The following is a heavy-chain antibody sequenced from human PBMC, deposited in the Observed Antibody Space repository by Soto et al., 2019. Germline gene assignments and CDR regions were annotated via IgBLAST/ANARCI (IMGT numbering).Heavy chain of an antibody. V-gene: IGHV3-23*01. J-gene: IGHJ4*02. CDR3: AKGKGEYFYGSGSYYLHYFDY. CDR2: IVGSGGST. Sequence: EVQLLESGGGLVQPGGSLRLSCAASGFTFSSYAMSWVRQAPGRGLEWVSAIVGSGGSTYYADSVKGRFTISRDNSKNTLYRQMNSLRAGDKAVYYCAKGKGEYFYGSGSYYLHYFDYWGQGTLVTVSS. D-gene: IGHD3-10*01. CDR1: GFTFSSYA.